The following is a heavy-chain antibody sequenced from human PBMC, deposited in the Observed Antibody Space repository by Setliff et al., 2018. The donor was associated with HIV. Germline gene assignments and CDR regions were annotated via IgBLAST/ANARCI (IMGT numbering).Heavy chain of an antibody. CDR3: ARLGYVSGGFYKTPGPYYFDY. CDR1: GGSMSSSSYY. V-gene: IGHV4-39*01. CDR2: VYYSGAT. J-gene: IGHJ4*02. D-gene: IGHD3-10*01. Sequence: SETLSLTCTVSGGSMSSSSYYWGWIRQTPDKGLEWIGIVYYSGATYYNPSLTSRVTISVDTSRNQFSLKLRSVTAADTAAYYCARLGYVSGGFYKTPGPYYFDYWGQGALVTVSS.